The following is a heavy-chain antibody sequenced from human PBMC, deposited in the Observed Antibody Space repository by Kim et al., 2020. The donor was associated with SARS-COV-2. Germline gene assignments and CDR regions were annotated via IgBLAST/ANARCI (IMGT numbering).Heavy chain of an antibody. D-gene: IGHD6-19*01. CDR1: GYTFTSYG. CDR2: ISAYNGNT. CDR3: ARDGRRSSGWNYYYYFGMDV. Sequence: ASVKVSCKASGYTFTSYGISWVRQAPGQGLEWMGWISAYNGNTNYAQKLQGRVTMTTDTSTSTAYMELRSLRSDGTAVYYCARDGRRSSGWNYYYYFGMDVWGQRTTVTVSS. V-gene: IGHV1-18*04. J-gene: IGHJ6*02.